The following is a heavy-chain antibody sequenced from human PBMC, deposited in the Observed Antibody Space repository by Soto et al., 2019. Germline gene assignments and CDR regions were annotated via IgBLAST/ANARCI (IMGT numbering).Heavy chain of an antibody. J-gene: IGHJ4*02. CDR1: CGSFSGYY. V-gene: IGHV4-34*01. CDR3: ARRYGTLFDY. Sequence: SETLSLTCAVYCGSFSGYYWTWIRQPPGTGLEWIGEINHSGSTNYNPSLKSRVTISVDTSKNQFSLKLTSVTAADTAVYYCARRYGTLFDYWGQGTLVTVSS. D-gene: IGHD4-17*01. CDR2: INHSGST.